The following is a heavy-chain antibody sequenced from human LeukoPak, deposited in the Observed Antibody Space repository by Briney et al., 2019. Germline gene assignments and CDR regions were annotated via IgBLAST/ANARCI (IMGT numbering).Heavy chain of an antibody. V-gene: IGHV4-59*01. CDR3: ARGIGDYDPLDY. CDR1: GGSISSYY. D-gene: IGHD4-17*01. CDR2: IYYSGST. Sequence: SETLSLTCTVSGGSISSYYWSWIRQPPGKGLEWIGYIYYSGSTNYNPSLKSRVTISVDTSKNQFSLKLSSVTAADTAVYYCARGIGDYDPLDYWGQGTLVTVSS. J-gene: IGHJ4*02.